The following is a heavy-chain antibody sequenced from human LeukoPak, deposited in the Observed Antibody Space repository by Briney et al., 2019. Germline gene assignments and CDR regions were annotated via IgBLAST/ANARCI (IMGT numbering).Heavy chain of an antibody. V-gene: IGHV4-39*01. CDR1: GGSISDSNYY. J-gene: IGHJ4*02. CDR3: ARQCSSTSCYSY. Sequence: SETLSLTCSVSGGSISDSNYYWGWVRQPPGRGLEWIANIYYSGSAYYSPSLKSRVTVSVDTSKNQFSLKLNSVTAADTAVYFCARQCSSTSCYSYWGQGTLVTVSS. CDR2: IYYSGSA. D-gene: IGHD2-2*01.